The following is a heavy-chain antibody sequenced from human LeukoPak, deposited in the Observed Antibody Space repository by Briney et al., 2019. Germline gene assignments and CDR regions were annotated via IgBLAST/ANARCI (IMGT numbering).Heavy chain of an antibody. Sequence: GRSLRLSCVASGFTFSNYGMHWVRQAPGKGLEWVAVIWYDGSNKYYADSVKGRFTISRDNSKNTLYLQMNSLRAEDTAVYYCARDLRSGSGWFDYWGQGTLVTVSS. J-gene: IGHJ4*02. CDR2: IWYDGSNK. V-gene: IGHV3-33*01. D-gene: IGHD6-19*01. CDR3: ARDLRSGSGWFDY. CDR1: GFTFSNYG.